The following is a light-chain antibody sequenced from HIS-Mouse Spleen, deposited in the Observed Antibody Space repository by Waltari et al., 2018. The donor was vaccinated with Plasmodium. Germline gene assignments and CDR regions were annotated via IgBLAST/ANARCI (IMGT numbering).Light chain of an antibody. CDR2: GKN. CDR1: SLRSYY. V-gene: IGLV3-19*01. CDR3: NSRDSSGTHGV. Sequence: SVALGQTVRITCQGDSLRSYYASWYQQKPGQAPVLVIYGKNNRPSGIPDRFSGSSSGNTASLTITGAQAEDEADYYCNSRDSSGTHGVFGGGTKLTVL. J-gene: IGLJ2*01.